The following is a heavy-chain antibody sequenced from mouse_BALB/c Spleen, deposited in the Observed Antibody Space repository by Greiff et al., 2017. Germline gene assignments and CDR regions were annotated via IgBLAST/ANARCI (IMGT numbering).Heavy chain of an antibody. CDR2: ISDGGSYT. D-gene: IGHD2-14*01. J-gene: IGHJ4*01. V-gene: IGHV5-4*02. CDR1: GFTFSDYY. CDR3: ARDRGRYDGYAMDY. Sequence: DVQLVESGGGLVKPGGSLKLSCAASGFTFSDYYMYWVRQTPEKRLEWVATISDGGSYTYYPDSVKGRFTISRDNAKNNLYLQMSSLKSEDTAMYYCARDRGRYDGYAMDYWGQGTSVTVSS.